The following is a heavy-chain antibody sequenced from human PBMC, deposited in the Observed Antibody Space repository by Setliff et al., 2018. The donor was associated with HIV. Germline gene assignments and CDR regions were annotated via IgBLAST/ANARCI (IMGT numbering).Heavy chain of an antibody. D-gene: IGHD3-10*01. CDR2: INHSGST. Sequence: PSETLSLTCAVYGGSFSGYYWSWIRQSPGKGLEWIGEINHSGSTNYNPSLKSRVTIFGDTSKNQFSLKLSSVTAADTAVYYCARRAGSDYFTRFDYWGQGTLVTVSS. V-gene: IGHV4-34*01. J-gene: IGHJ4*02. CDR1: GGSFSGYY. CDR3: ARRAGSDYFTRFDY.